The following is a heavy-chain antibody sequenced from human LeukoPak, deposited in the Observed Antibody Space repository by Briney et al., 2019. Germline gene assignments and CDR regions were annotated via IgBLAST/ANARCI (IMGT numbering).Heavy chain of an antibody. J-gene: IGHJ3*02. CDR1: GFTFDDYA. CDR3: AKGRIVGATTGALDI. D-gene: IGHD1-26*01. Sequence: GGSLRLSCAASGFTFDDYAMHWVRQAPGKCLEWVSGISWNSGSIGYADSVKGRFTISRDNAKNSLYLQMNSLRAEDMALYYCAKGRIVGATTGALDIWGQGTMVTVSS. V-gene: IGHV3-9*03. CDR2: ISWNSGSI.